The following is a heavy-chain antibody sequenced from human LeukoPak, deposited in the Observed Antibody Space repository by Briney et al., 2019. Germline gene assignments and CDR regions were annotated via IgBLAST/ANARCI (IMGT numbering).Heavy chain of an antibody. CDR3: ARDSYYGSGSYYRY. CDR1: GGTFSSYA. D-gene: IGHD3-10*01. Sequence: GSSVKVSCKASGGTFSSYAISWVRQAPGQGLEWMGRIIPILGIANYAQKFQGRVTITADKSTSTAYMELSSLRSEDTAVYYCARDSYYGSGSYYRYWGQGTLVTVSS. CDR2: IIPILGIA. J-gene: IGHJ4*02. V-gene: IGHV1-69*04.